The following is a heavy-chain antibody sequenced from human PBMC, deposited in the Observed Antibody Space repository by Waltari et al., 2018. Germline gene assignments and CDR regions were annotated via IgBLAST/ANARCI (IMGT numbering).Heavy chain of an antibody. CDR1: GGSIIRYY. CDR3: ARGASREGDAFDI. J-gene: IGHJ3*02. Sequence: QVQLQESGPGLVKPSETLSLTCTVSGGSIIRYYLSWIRQPPGKGLEWIGYIYYSGSTNYNPSLKSRVTISVDTSKNQFSLKLSSVTAADTAVYYCARGASREGDAFDIWGQGTMVTVSS. D-gene: IGHD1-26*01. V-gene: IGHV4-59*01. CDR2: IYYSGST.